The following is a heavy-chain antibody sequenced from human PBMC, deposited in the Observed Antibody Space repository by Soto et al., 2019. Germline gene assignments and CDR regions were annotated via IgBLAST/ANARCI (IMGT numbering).Heavy chain of an antibody. CDR3: ARRDSSGWYTGY. Sequence: ECVKISCKGDGYSFTSYWISWVRQIPGKGLEWMGRIDPSDSYTNYSPSFQGHVTISADKSISTAYLQWSSLKASDTAMYYCARRDSSGWYTGYWGQGTLVTVSS. V-gene: IGHV5-10-1*01. D-gene: IGHD6-19*01. CDR1: GYSFTSYW. J-gene: IGHJ4*02. CDR2: IDPSDSYT.